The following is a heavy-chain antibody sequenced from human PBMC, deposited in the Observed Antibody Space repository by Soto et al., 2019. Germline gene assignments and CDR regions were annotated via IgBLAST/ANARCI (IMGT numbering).Heavy chain of an antibody. CDR3: ARRAHPRRGGSTSPRFDY. Sequence: QLQLQESGPGLVKPSETLSLTCTVSGGSISSSSYYWGWIRQPPGKGLEWIGSIYYSGSTYYNPSLKSRVTISVDTSKNQFSLKLSSVTAADTAVYYCARRAHPRRGGSTSPRFDYWGQGTLVTVSS. CDR2: IYYSGST. D-gene: IGHD2-2*01. J-gene: IGHJ4*02. CDR1: GGSISSSSYY. V-gene: IGHV4-39*01.